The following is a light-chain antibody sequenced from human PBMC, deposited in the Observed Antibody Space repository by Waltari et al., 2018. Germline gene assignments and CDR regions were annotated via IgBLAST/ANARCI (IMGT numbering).Light chain of an antibody. CDR3: QQYDDFPPYT. CDR2: DAS. J-gene: IGKJ2*01. Sequence: DIQMNQSPSSLSASVGERVTISCQASRELKNHLNWYQQKTGKAPNSLIYDASNLEIGVPSRFSGRGSGTHFTFTISSLQPEDVATYYCQQYDDFPPYTFGQGTKVEI. CDR1: RELKNH. V-gene: IGKV1-33*01.